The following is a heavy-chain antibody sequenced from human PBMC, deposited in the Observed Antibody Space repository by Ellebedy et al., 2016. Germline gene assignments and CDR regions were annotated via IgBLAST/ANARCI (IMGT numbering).Heavy chain of an antibody. J-gene: IGHJ4*02. D-gene: IGHD3/OR15-3a*01. Sequence: GESLKISCAASGFSFSDFFMSWVRQAPGKGLEWVSTISAGSDTTRLADSVKGRFTVSRDNSRNTVYLQMNDLRVEDTALYYCRHGHYADYWGQGTLVTVSS. CDR3: RHGHYADY. V-gene: IGHV3-23*01. CDR2: ISAGSDTT. CDR1: GFSFSDFF.